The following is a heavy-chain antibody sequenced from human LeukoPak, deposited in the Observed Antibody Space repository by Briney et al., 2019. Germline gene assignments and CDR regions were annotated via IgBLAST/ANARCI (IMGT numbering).Heavy chain of an antibody. D-gene: IGHD3-16*01. Sequence: GGSLRLSCAASGFTFSSYWMSWVRQAPGKGLEWVANIKQDGSEKYYVDSVKGRFTISRDNAKNSLYLQMNSLRAEDTAVYYCARDRRTFMITFGGEGYYYYGMDVWGQGTTVTVSS. CDR1: GFTFSSYW. CDR3: ARDRRTFMITFGGEGYYYYGMDV. V-gene: IGHV3-7*01. CDR2: IKQDGSEK. J-gene: IGHJ6*02.